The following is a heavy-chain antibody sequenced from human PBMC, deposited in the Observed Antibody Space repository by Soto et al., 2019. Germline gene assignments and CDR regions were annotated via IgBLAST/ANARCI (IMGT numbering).Heavy chain of an antibody. CDR3: AREEADSSADLIDP. Sequence: ESGGGLVQPGESLRLSCAASGFTFSSYWMSWVRQAPGKGLEWVANIKQDGSEKYYVDSVKGRFTISKDNAKNSLYLQMNRLRAEDTAVYYCAREEADSSADLIDPWGQGTLVTVSS. CDR1: GFTFSSYW. D-gene: IGHD6-19*01. J-gene: IGHJ5*02. V-gene: IGHV3-7*01. CDR2: IKQDGSEK.